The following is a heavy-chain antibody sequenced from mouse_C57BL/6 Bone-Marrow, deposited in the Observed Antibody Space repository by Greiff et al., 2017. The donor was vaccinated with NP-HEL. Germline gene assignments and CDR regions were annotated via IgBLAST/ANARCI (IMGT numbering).Heavy chain of an antibody. CDR3: ARDRLYYGLYYAMDY. D-gene: IGHD1-1*01. CDR1: GFTFSSYA. V-gene: IGHV5-4*01. J-gene: IGHJ4*01. CDR2: ISDGGSYT. Sequence: EVKLMESGGGLVKPGGSLKLSCAASGFTFSSYAMSWVRQTPEKRLEWVATISDGGSYTYYPDNVKGRFTISRDNAKNNLYMQMSHLKSEDTAMYYCARDRLYYGLYYAMDYWGKGTSVTVSS.